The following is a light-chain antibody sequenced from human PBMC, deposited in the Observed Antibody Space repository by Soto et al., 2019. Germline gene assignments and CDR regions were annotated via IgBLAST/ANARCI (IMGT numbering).Light chain of an antibody. V-gene: IGKV3-20*01. J-gene: IGKJ1*01. Sequence: EIVLTQSPGTLSLSPGERATLSCRASQSVSSSYLAWYQQKPGQAPRLLIYDTSSRATGIPDRFSGSGSGTDFTLAISRLEPEYVAVYYCQQCGSSPSFGQGTKVELK. CDR2: DTS. CDR3: QQCGSSPS. CDR1: QSVSSSY.